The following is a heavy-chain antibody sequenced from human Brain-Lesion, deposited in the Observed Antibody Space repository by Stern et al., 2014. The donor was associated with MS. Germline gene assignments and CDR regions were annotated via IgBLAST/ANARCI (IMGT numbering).Heavy chain of an antibody. CDR2: SDHSGST. J-gene: IGHJ4*02. Sequence: QVQLVQSGPGLVKPSGTLSLTCAVSGGSISSSNWWSWVRQSPGKGLEWIGESDHSGSTIYNPSLKSRGTVSVDKSKNRLSLNLRSVTAADTAVYFCARFPASRPHVFDSWGQGTLVTVSS. V-gene: IGHV4-4*02. D-gene: IGHD6-13*01. CDR1: GGSISSSNW. CDR3: ARFPASRPHVFDS.